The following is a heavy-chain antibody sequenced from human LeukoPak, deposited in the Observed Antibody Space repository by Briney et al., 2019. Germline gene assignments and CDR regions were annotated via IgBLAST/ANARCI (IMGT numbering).Heavy chain of an antibody. Sequence: GGSLRLSCAVSGFTFSSYWMSWVRQAPGKGLEWVANIKPDGSEKYNADSLKGRFTISRDNTENSLYLQMNSLRAEDTAVYYCVRDLSYFDYWGQGTLVIVSS. D-gene: IGHD3-9*01. J-gene: IGHJ4*02. CDR1: GFTFSSYW. CDR2: IKPDGSEK. V-gene: IGHV3-7*01. CDR3: VRDLSYFDY.